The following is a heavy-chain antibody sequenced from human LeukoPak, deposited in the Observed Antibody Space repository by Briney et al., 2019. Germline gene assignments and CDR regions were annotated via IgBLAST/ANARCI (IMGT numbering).Heavy chain of an antibody. Sequence: GGSLRLSCAASGFAFSSYWMSWVRQAPGRGLEWVANIKQEGIDKYYVDSVKGRFTISRDNSKNSLYLQMNSLRTEDTALYYCAKAFYRRGYSGYDYFDYWGQGTLVTVSS. D-gene: IGHD5-12*01. CDR2: IKQEGIDK. CDR1: GFAFSSYW. V-gene: IGHV3-7*03. J-gene: IGHJ4*02. CDR3: AKAFYRRGYSGYDYFDY.